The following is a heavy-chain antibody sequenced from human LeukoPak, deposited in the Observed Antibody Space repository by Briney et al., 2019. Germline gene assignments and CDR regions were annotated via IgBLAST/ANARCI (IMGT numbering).Heavy chain of an antibody. D-gene: IGHD6-25*01. CDR3: ARDGYDAFDI. CDR2: ISYDGSNK. CDR1: GFTFSNYA. V-gene: IGHV3-30-3*01. Sequence: GGSLRLSCVASGFTFSNYAMTWVRQAPGKGLEWVAVISYDGSNKYYADSVKGRFTISRDNSKNTLYLQMNSLRAEDTAVYYCARDGYDAFDIWGQGTMVTVSS. J-gene: IGHJ3*02.